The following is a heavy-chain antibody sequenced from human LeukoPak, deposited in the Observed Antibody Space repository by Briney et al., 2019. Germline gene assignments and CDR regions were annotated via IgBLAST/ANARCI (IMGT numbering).Heavy chain of an antibody. CDR2: ISWDGGST. CDR3: AKGISGYSSGWSVYYYMVV. V-gene: IGHV3-43D*04. CDR1: GFTFDDYA. J-gene: IGHJ6*03. Sequence: PGGSLRLSCAASGFTFDDYAMHWVRQAPGKGLEWVSLISWDGGSTYYADSVKGRFTISRDNSKNSLYLQMNSLRAEDTALYYCAKGISGYSSGWSVYYYMVVWGKGTTVTVSS. D-gene: IGHD6-19*01.